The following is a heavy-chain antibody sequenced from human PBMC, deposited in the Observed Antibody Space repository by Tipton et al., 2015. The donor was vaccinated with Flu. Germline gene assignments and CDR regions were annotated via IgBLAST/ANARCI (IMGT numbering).Heavy chain of an antibody. CDR1: GFIFNTYG. CDR2: IWSDGSNE. D-gene: IGHD2-15*01. V-gene: IGHV3-33*06. Sequence: RSLRLSCAASGFIFNTYGMHWVRQAPGKGLEWVAVIWSDGSNEYYADSVKGRFTISRDNSEDTLYLQMNSLRHDDTAVYYCAKAKVVGYCSAGNCYGIDSWGQGTLVTVSS. CDR3: AKAKVVGYCSAGNCYGIDS. J-gene: IGHJ5*01.